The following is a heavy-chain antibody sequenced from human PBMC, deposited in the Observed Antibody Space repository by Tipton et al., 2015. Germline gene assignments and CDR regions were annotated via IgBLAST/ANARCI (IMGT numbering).Heavy chain of an antibody. V-gene: IGHV4-59*13. CDR3: ATSTVVGAFDI. D-gene: IGHD4-11*01. J-gene: IGHJ3*02. CDR2: IYYSGSA. Sequence: TLSLTCTVSGGSISRYYWSWIRQPPGKGLEWIAYIYYSGSATYNPSLKSRVTISVDTSKNQFSLNLTSVTAADTAVYYCATSTVVGAFDIWGQGTMVTVSS. CDR1: GGSISRYY.